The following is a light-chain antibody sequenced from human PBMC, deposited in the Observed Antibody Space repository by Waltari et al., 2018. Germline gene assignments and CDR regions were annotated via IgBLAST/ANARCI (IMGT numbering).Light chain of an antibody. CDR3: SSYAGSENVV. Sequence: QSALTQPPSASGSLRQSVPISCTGTSNNVGGYNYVSWSQQPPGKAPRLMIYEVYNRPSGVPDRFSGSKSGNTASLTVSGLQADDEADYYCSSYAGSENVVFGGGTKLTVL. CDR2: EVY. V-gene: IGLV2-8*01. CDR1: SNNVGGYNY. J-gene: IGLJ3*02.